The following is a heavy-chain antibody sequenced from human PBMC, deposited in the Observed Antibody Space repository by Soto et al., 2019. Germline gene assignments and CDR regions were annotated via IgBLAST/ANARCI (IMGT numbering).Heavy chain of an antibody. J-gene: IGHJ6*02. CDR3: AKRGSSSWYGMDV. CDR1: GFTFSSYA. CDR2: MSGSGGST. D-gene: IGHD6-13*01. Sequence: EVQLLESGGGLVQPGGSLRLSCAASGFTFSSYAMSWVRQAPGKGLEWVSAMSGSGGSTYYADSVKGRFTISRDNSKNTLYLQMNSLRAEDTAVYYCAKRGSSSWYGMDVWGPGTTVTVSS. V-gene: IGHV3-23*01.